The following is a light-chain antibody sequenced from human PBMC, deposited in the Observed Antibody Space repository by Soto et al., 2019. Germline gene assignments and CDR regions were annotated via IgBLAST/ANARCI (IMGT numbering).Light chain of an antibody. Sequence: QSALTQPASVSGSPGQSITISCTGTSSDVGGYNYVSWYQQHPGKAPKLMIYEVSNRPSGVSNRFSGSKSGNTASLPISGLQAEDEAEYYCGSFTGSRPPYVFGAGTKLTVL. J-gene: IGLJ1*01. CDR3: GSFTGSRPPYV. V-gene: IGLV2-14*01. CDR2: EVS. CDR1: SSDVGGYNY.